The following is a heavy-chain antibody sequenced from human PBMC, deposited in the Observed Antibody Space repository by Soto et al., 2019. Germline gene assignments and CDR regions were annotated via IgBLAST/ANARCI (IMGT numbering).Heavy chain of an antibody. V-gene: IGHV4-34*01. CDR3: ARSVLWFHYYGMDV. CDR2: INHSGST. Sequence: SETLSLTCAVYGGSFSGYYWSWIRQPPGKGLEWIGEINHSGSTNYNPSLKSRVTISVDTSKNQFSLKLSSVTAADTAVYYCARSVLWFHYYGMDVWGQGTTVTVSS. CDR1: GGSFSGYY. D-gene: IGHD3-10*01. J-gene: IGHJ6*02.